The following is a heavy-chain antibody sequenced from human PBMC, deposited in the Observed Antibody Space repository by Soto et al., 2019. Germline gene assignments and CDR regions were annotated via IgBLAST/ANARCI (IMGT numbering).Heavy chain of an antibody. J-gene: IGHJ6*02. CDR3: ARLNYNGAGSVYYGMDV. V-gene: IGHV3-53*01. CDR1: GLTGRSTY. Sequence: GGSLRLSCAPSGLTGRSTYMSWVRQAPGKGLEWVSIIYSDGSTYSAESVKGRFTISRDTSKNTLYLQMNSLRAEDTAVYYCARLNYNGAGSVYYGMDVWGQGTSVTV. D-gene: IGHD3-10*01. CDR2: IYSDGST.